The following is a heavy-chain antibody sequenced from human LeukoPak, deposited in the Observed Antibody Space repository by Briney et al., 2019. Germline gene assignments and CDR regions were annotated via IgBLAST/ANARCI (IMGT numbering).Heavy chain of an antibody. D-gene: IGHD2-2*01. J-gene: IGHJ4*02. CDR2: IRYDGSNK. CDR3: AKSGNAMDPAAYDDY. V-gene: IGHV3-30*02. CDR1: GFTFSSYG. Sequence: GGSLRLSCAASGFTFSSYGMHWVRQAPGKGLEWVAFIRYDGSNKYYADSVKGRFTISRDNSKNTLYLQMNSLRAEDTAVYYCAKSGNAMDPAAYDDYWGQGTLVTVSS.